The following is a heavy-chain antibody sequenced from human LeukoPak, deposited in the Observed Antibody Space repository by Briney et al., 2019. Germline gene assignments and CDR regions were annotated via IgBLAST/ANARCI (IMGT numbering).Heavy chain of an antibody. CDR3: ARDPDYDYGDYADAFDI. CDR2: IYYSGNT. V-gene: IGHV4-39*02. Sequence: SETLSLTCTVSGVSISSSNSYWGWIRQPPGKGLEWIGSIYYSGNTYYNASLKSRVTISIDTSKNQFSLKLTSVTAADTAVYYCARDPDYDYGDYADAFDIWGQGTMVTVSS. J-gene: IGHJ3*02. D-gene: IGHD4-17*01. CDR1: GVSISSSNSY.